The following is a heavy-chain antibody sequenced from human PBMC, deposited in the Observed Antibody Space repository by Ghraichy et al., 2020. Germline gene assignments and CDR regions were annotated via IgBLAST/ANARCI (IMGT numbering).Heavy chain of an antibody. CDR3: AKYTVTESLGDF. Sequence: GASLNISCGASGFTFRTCAMGWVRQAPGKGLEWVSGISAGGTTVYAKSVKGRFTISRDNSKDTVSLQMNGLRVEDTAVYYCAKYTVTESLGDFWGQGTLVTVSS. CDR1: GFTFRTCA. J-gene: IGHJ4*02. D-gene: IGHD4-17*01. V-gene: IGHV3-23*01. CDR2: ISAGGTT.